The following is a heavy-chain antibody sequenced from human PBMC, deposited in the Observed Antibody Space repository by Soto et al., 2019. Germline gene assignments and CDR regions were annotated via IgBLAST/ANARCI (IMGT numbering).Heavy chain of an antibody. CDR2: MNPNSGNT. D-gene: IGHD3-3*01. CDR3: AVDPMYYDFWSGRDDY. CDR1: GYTFTSYD. Sequence: ASVKVSCKASGYTFTSYDINWVRRATGQGLEWMGWMNPNSGNTGYAQKFQGRVTMTRNTSISTAYMELSSLRSEDTAVYYCAVDPMYYDFWSGRDDYWGQGTLVTVSS. V-gene: IGHV1-8*01. J-gene: IGHJ4*02.